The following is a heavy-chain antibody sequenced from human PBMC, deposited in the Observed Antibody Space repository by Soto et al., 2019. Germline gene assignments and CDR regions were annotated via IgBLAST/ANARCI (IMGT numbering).Heavy chain of an antibody. D-gene: IGHD3-3*01. Sequence: GSLRLSCAASGFTFSSYSMNWVRQAPGKGLEWVSSISSSSSYIYYADSVKGRFTISRDNAKNSLYLQMNSLRAEDTAVYYCARDFYYDFFGGYGMDVWGQGTTVTVS. J-gene: IGHJ6*02. CDR2: ISSSSSYI. CDR1: GFTFSSYS. CDR3: ARDFYYDFFGGYGMDV. V-gene: IGHV3-21*01.